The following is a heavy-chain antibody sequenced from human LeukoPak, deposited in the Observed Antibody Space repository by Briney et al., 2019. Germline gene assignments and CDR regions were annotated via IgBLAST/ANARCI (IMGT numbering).Heavy chain of an antibody. Sequence: SETLSLTCTVSGGSISSSDSYRGWIRQPPGKGLEWIGSLYYSGSSYYNPSLKSRVTISVDTSKNQFSLKLSSVTAADTAVYYCVVMPGYWGQGTLVTVSS. D-gene: IGHD3-16*01. CDR1: GGSISSSDSY. CDR3: VVMPGY. V-gene: IGHV4-39*01. CDR2: LYYSGSS. J-gene: IGHJ4*02.